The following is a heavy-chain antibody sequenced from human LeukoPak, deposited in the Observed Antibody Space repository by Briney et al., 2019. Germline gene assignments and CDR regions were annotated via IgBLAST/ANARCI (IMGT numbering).Heavy chain of an antibody. CDR2: IYYSGST. J-gene: IGHJ6*03. Sequence: PSETLSLTCTVSGGSISSSSYYWGWIRQPPGKGLEWLGSIYYSGSTYYNPSLKSRVTISVDTSKNQFSLKLSSVTAADTAVYYCARLTGTTGTTLYYYYYYMDVWGKGTTVTVSS. CDR1: GGSISSSSYY. CDR3: ARLTGTTGTTLYYYYYYMDV. V-gene: IGHV4-39*07. D-gene: IGHD1-1*01.